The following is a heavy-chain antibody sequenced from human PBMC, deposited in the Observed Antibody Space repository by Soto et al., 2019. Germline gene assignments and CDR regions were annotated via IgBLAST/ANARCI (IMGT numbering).Heavy chain of an antibody. CDR2: ISNSGST. D-gene: IGHD1-1*01. J-gene: IGHJ4*02. V-gene: IGHV4-59*01. Sequence: PSETLSLTCNVSGGSITGYHWSWIRQPPGKGLEWIGYISNSGSTNYNPSLESRVTISVETSKNQISLNLIFVTAADKAVYYCATTLRYWGQETLLTVSS. CDR3: ATTLRY. CDR1: GGSITGYH.